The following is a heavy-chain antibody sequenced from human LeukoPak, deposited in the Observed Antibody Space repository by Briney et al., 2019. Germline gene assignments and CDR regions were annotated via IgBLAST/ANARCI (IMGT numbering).Heavy chain of an antibody. V-gene: IGHV4-39*01. CDR1: GGSISSSSYY. D-gene: IGHD3-22*01. J-gene: IGHJ5*02. CDR2: IYYNGST. CDR3: ARRHYYDSSGAFDP. Sequence: SETLSLTCTVSGGSISSSSYYWGWIRQPPGKGLEWIGSIYYNGSTYYNPSLKSRVTISVNTSKNQFSLKLTSVTAADTALYYCARRHYYDSSGAFDPWGQGTLVTVSS.